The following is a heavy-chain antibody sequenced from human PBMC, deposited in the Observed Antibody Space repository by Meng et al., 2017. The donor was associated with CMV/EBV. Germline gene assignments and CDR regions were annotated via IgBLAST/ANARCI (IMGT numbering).Heavy chain of an antibody. Sequence: ASVKVSCKASGYTFTSYDINWVRQATGQGLEWMGWMNPNSGNTGYAQKFQGRVTMTRNTSISTADMELSSLRSEDTAVYYCARAQALSLRFPYYWGQGTLVTVSS. CDR2: MNPNSGNT. J-gene: IGHJ4*02. D-gene: IGHD3-3*01. V-gene: IGHV1-8*01. CDR3: ARAQALSLRFPYY. CDR1: GYTFTSYD.